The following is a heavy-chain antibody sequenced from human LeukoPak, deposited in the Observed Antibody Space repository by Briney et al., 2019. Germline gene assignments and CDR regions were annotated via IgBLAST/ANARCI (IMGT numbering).Heavy chain of an antibody. CDR1: GGSISSGSYY. J-gene: IGHJ6*03. CDR2: IYTSGST. CDR3: ARDRRTGSYTPGYMDV. D-gene: IGHD1-26*01. Sequence: SQTLSLTCTVSGGSISSGSYYWSWIRQPAGKGLEWIGRIYTSGSTNYNPSLKSRVTISVDTSKNQFSLKLSSVTAADTAVYYCARDRRTGSYTPGYMDVWGKGTTVTVSS. V-gene: IGHV4-61*02.